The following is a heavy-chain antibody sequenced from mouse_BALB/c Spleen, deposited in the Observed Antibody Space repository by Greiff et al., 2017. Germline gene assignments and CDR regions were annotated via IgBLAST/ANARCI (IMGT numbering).Heavy chain of an antibody. J-gene: IGHJ4*01. CDR3: AKRYGNYYAMDY. V-gene: IGHV2-3*01. Sequence: VQLVESGPGLVQPSRSLSITCTVSGFSLTSYGVHWVRQPPGKGLEWLGGIWGDGSTNYHSALISRLGIRKDNSTSQVFLKLNSLQTDDTATYYCAKRYGNYYAMDYWGQGTSVTVSS. CDR1: GFSLTSYG. D-gene: IGHD2-1*01. CDR2: IWGDGST.